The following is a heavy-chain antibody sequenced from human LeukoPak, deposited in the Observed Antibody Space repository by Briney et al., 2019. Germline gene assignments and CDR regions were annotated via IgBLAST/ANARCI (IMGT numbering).Heavy chain of an antibody. Sequence: ASVTVSCKASGYTFTSYGISWVRQAPGQGLEWMGWISVYNGNTNYAQKLQGRVTMTTDTSTSTAYMELRSLRSDDTAVYYCARRPSYYDDSSGWVDYWGQGTLVSVSS. CDR3: ARRPSYYDDSSGWVDY. CDR2: ISVYNGNT. CDR1: GYTFTSYG. V-gene: IGHV1-18*04. J-gene: IGHJ4*02. D-gene: IGHD3-22*01.